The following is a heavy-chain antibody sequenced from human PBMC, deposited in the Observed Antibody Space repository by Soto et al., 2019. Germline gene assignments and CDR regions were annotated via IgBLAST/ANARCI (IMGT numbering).Heavy chain of an antibody. Sequence: PGESLKISCKGSGYSFTSYWIGWVRQMPGKGLEWMGIIYPGDSDTRYSPSFQGQVTISADKSISTAYLQWSSLKASDTAMYYCARVPQTTVTSRHYKDVWGKGTTVTVSS. CDR1: GYSFTSYW. J-gene: IGHJ6*03. D-gene: IGHD4-17*01. CDR3: ARVPQTTVTSRHYKDV. CDR2: IYPGDSDT. V-gene: IGHV5-51*01.